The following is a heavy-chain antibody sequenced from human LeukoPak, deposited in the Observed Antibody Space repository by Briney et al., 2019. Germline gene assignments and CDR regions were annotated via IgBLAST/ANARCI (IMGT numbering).Heavy chain of an antibody. V-gene: IGHV3-9*01. CDR2: ISWNSGSI. D-gene: IGHD3-22*01. CDR3: AKDIGPLTYDYDTSAYSGAFEY. CDR1: GFTFDNYA. J-gene: IGHJ4*02. Sequence: GGSLRLSCAASGFTFDNYAMHWVRQAPGKGLEGVSRISWNSGSIGYVDSVKGRFTISRDNAKNSLYLQMNSLRAEDTALYYCAKDIGPLTYDYDTSAYSGAFEYWGQGTLVTVSA.